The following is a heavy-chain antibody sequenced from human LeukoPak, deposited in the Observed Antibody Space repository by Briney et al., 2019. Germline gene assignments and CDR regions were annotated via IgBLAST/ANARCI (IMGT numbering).Heavy chain of an antibody. V-gene: IGHV1-46*01. Sequence: ASVKVSCKASGYTFTSYCMHWVRQAPGQGLEWMGIINPSGGSTSYAQKFQGRVTMTRDTSTSTVYMELSSLRSEDTAVYYCARDRGGDYDLGYWGQGTLVTVSS. CDR1: GYTFTSYC. CDR2: INPSGGST. D-gene: IGHD2-21*02. CDR3: ARDRGGDYDLGY. J-gene: IGHJ4*02.